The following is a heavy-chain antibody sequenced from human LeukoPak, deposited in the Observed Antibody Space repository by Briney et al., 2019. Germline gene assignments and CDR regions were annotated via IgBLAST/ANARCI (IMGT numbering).Heavy chain of an antibody. Sequence: PSETLSLTCTVSGGSISSGSYYCSWIRQPAGRGLEWIGRIYTSGSTNYNPSLKSHVTISVDTSKNQLSLKLSSVPAADTAVYYCARGLFYYDSSGYSNYFDYWGQGTLVTVSS. D-gene: IGHD3-22*01. J-gene: IGHJ4*02. V-gene: IGHV4-61*02. CDR1: GGSISSGSYY. CDR3: ARGLFYYDSSGYSNYFDY. CDR2: IYTSGST.